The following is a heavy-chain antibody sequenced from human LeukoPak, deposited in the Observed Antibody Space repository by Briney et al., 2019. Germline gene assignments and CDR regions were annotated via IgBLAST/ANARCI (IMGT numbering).Heavy chain of an antibody. CDR3: AKDVDGSGTDAFDI. CDR2: ISWNSGSI. D-gene: IGHD3-10*01. CDR1: GFTFDDYA. J-gene: IGHJ3*02. Sequence: PGGSLRLSCAASGFTFDDYAMHWVRQAPGKGLEWVSGISWNSGSIGYADSVKGRFTISRDNAKNSLYLQMNSLRAEDTALYYCAKDVDGSGTDAFDIWGQGTMVTVSS. V-gene: IGHV3-9*01.